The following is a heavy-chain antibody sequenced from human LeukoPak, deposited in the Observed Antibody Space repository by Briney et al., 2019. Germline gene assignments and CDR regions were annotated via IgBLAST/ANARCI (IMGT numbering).Heavy chain of an antibody. J-gene: IGHJ4*02. D-gene: IGHD3-22*01. V-gene: IGHV3-33*01. CDR1: GFTFSSYG. CDR2: IWYDGSNK. Sequence: GGSLRLSCAASGFTFSSYGMRWVRQAPGKGLEWVAVIWYDGSNKYYADPVKGRFTISRDNSKNTLYLQMNSLRAEDTAVYYCARGGYYYDSSGYYPDYWGQGTLVTVSS. CDR3: ARGGYYYDSSGYYPDY.